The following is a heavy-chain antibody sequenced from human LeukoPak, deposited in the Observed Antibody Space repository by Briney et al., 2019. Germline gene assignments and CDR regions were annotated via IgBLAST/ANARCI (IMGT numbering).Heavy chain of an antibody. J-gene: IGHJ3*02. Sequence: GESLKIFCKGSGYSFTSYWIGWVRQMPGKGLEWMGIIYPGDSDTRYSPSFQGRVTISADKSISTAYLQWSSLKASDTAMYYCARNWSGYWRTGEAFDIWGQGTMVTVSS. D-gene: IGHD3-3*01. CDR2: IYPGDSDT. CDR1: GYSFTSYW. CDR3: ARNWSGYWRTGEAFDI. V-gene: IGHV5-51*01.